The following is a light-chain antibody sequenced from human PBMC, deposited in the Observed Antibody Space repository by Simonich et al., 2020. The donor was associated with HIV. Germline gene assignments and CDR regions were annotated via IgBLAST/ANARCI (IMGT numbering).Light chain of an antibody. CDR3: SSYTSSSTWV. V-gene: IGLV2-14*01. CDR2: DVR. CDR1: SRDFGGYNY. J-gene: IGLJ3*02. Sequence: QSALTQPASVSGSPGQSITISCTGTSRDFGGYNYVSWYQQHPGKAPKLMIYDVRKRPSGVSNRFSGSKSGNTASLTISGLQTEDEADYYCSSYTSSSTWVFGRGTKLTVL.